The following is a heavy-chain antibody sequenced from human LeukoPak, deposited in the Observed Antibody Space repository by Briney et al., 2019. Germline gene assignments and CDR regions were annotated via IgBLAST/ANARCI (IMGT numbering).Heavy chain of an antibody. CDR2: TYHSGST. CDR3: ARVGIVVVVAATFPNYFDY. Sequence: PSETLSLTCAVSGYSISSGYYWGWIRQPPGKGLEWIGSTYHSGSTYYNPSLKSRVTISVDTSKKQFSLKLSSVTAADTAVYYCARVGIVVVVAATFPNYFDYWGQGTLVTVSS. J-gene: IGHJ4*02. CDR1: GYSISSGYY. D-gene: IGHD2-15*01. V-gene: IGHV4-38-2*01.